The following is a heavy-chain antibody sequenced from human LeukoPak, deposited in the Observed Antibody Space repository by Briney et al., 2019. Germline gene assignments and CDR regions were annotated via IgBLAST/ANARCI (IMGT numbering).Heavy chain of an antibody. D-gene: IGHD3-10*01. J-gene: IGHJ4*02. V-gene: IGHV3-30-3*01. Sequence: PGGSLRLSCAASGFTFSSYAMHWVRQAPGKGLEWVAVISYDGSNKYYADSVKGRFTISRDNSKNTLYLQMNSLRAEDTAVYYCARGQTLVRLYYYGSGSYSNFDYWGQGTLVTVSS. CDR1: GFTFSSYA. CDR2: ISYDGSNK. CDR3: ARGQTLVRLYYYGSGSYSNFDY.